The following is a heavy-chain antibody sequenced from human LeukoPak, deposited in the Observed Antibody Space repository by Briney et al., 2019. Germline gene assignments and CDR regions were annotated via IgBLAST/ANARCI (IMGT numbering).Heavy chain of an antibody. CDR2: ISSSGSTI. V-gene: IGHV3-11*01. Sequence: GGSLRLSCAASGFTFSDYYMSWIRQAPGKGLEWVSYISSSGSTIYYADSVKGRFTISRDNAKNSLYLQMNSLRAEDTAVYYCAREGGLGYCNSTSCRYYGMDVWGQGTTVTVSS. J-gene: IGHJ6*02. CDR3: AREGGLGYCNSTSCRYYGMDV. D-gene: IGHD2-2*01. CDR1: GFTFSDYY.